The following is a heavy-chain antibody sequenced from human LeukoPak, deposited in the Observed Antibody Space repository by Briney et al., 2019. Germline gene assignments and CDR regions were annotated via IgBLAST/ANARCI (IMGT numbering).Heavy chain of an antibody. Sequence: ASVKVSCKASGYTFTSYGISWVRQAPGQGLEWMGWISAYNGNTNYPQKLQGRVTMTTDTSTSTAYMELRSLRSDDTAVYYCARVMCTNGVCREDFDYWGQGTLVTVSS. D-gene: IGHD2-8*01. CDR1: GYTFTSYG. V-gene: IGHV1-18*01. CDR2: ISAYNGNT. CDR3: ARVMCTNGVCREDFDY. J-gene: IGHJ4*02.